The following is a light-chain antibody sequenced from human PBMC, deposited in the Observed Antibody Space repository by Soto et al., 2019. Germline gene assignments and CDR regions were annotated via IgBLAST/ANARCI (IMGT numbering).Light chain of an antibody. CDR1: QSVSNN. Sequence: EIVMTQSPATLSVSPGERAILSCRASQSVSNNLAWYQQKPGQAPSLLIYHASTRASGIPARFSGSGSWTEFTLTISSLQSEDFAVYYCQQYNEWPLTFGGGTKVEIK. J-gene: IGKJ4*01. V-gene: IGKV3-15*01. CDR2: HAS. CDR3: QQYNEWPLT.